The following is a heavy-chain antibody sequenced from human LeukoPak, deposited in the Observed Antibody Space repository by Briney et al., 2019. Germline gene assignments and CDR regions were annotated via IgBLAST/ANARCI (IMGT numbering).Heavy chain of an antibody. CDR3: ARDERGYYDSSGYYSY. J-gene: IGHJ4*02. CDR2: ISAYNGNT. V-gene: IGHV1-18*01. Sequence: ASVKVSCKASGYTFTSYGISWVRQAPGQGLEWMGWISAYNGNTNYAQKLQGRVTMTTDTSTSTAYMELRGLRSDDTAVYYCARDERGYYDSSGYYSYWGQGTLVTVSS. D-gene: IGHD3-22*01. CDR1: GYTFTSYG.